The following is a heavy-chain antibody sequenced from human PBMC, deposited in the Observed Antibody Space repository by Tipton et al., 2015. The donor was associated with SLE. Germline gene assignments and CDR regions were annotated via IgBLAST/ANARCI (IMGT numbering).Heavy chain of an antibody. J-gene: IGHJ4*02. CDR2: VYYTGNT. CDR3: ARDEYRYDTTGYHLLGHFDF. D-gene: IGHD3-22*01. V-gene: IGHV4-39*07. CDR1: GGSISSSSYY. Sequence: TLSLTCTVSGGSISSSSYYWGWIRQPPGKGLEWVGTVYYTGNTFYNPSLKSRVTISVDTSNNQFSLKLSSVTAADTAVYYCARDEYRYDTTGYHLLGHFDFWGQGTLVTVSS.